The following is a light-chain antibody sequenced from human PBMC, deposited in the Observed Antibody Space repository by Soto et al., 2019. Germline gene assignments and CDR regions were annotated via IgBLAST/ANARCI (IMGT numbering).Light chain of an antibody. CDR3: SSYTENAPLV. Sequence: QSVLTQPASASGSPGQWVTLSCTGSSSDVGGYPYVSWYQLHPGKTHQLMIYDVSHPPAGVSSRFSGSGSGNTAALTISELEAEDEAYYYGSSYTENAPLVFGGGTKLTVL. CDR1: SSDVGGYPY. J-gene: IGLJ2*01. CDR2: DVS. V-gene: IGLV2-14*03.